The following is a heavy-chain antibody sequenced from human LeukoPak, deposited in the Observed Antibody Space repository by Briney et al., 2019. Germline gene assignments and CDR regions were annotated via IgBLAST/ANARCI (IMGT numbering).Heavy chain of an antibody. CDR2: ISYDGSNK. D-gene: IGHD6-13*01. V-gene: IGHV3-30-3*01. Sequence: GRSLRLSCAASGFTFSSYAMHWVRQAPGKGLEWVAVISYDGSNKYYADSVKGRFTISRDKSKNTLYLQMSSLRAEDTAVYYCARGSSWHDFDYWGQGTLVTVSS. J-gene: IGHJ4*02. CDR1: GFTFSSYA. CDR3: ARGSSWHDFDY.